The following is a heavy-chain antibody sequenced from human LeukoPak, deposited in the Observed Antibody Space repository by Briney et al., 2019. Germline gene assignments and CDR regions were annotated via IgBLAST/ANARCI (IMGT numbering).Heavy chain of an antibody. Sequence: ASVKVSCRASGYTFTSYGISWVRQAPGQGLEWMGWISAYNGNTNYAQKLQGRVTMTTDTSTSTACMELRSLRSDDTAVYYCARDGPPMVRGVITAFDIWGQGTMVTVSS. CDR1: GYTFTSYG. V-gene: IGHV1-18*04. CDR2: ISAYNGNT. D-gene: IGHD3-10*01. J-gene: IGHJ3*02. CDR3: ARDGPPMVRGVITAFDI.